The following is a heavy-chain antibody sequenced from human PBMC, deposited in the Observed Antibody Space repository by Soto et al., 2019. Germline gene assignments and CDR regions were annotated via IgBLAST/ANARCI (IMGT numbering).Heavy chain of an antibody. CDR2: VNHSGST. Sequence: PSETLSLTCAVYGGSFSGYYWGWIRQPPGKGLEWIGEVNHSGSTNYNPSLKSRVTISVDTSKNQFSLKLSSVTAADTAVYYCARGGNLWFGELLRYGMDVWGQGTTVTVSS. CDR3: ARGGNLWFGELLRYGMDV. V-gene: IGHV4-34*01. J-gene: IGHJ6*02. CDR1: GGSFSGYY. D-gene: IGHD3-10*01.